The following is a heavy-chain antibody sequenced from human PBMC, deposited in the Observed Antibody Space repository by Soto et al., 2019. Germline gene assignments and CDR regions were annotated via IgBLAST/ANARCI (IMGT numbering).Heavy chain of an antibody. D-gene: IGHD3-10*01. J-gene: IGHJ4*02. V-gene: IGHV4-30-2*01. CDR2: IDHSGST. CDR3: ARDPSGSGPNFDY. Sequence: TLSLTCAVSGGSISSGGYSWSWIRQPPGKGLEWIGYIDHSGSTYYNPSLKSRVTISVDTSKNQLSLKLYSVTAADTAVYYCARDPSGSGPNFDYWGQGAVVTVSS. CDR1: GGSISSGGYS.